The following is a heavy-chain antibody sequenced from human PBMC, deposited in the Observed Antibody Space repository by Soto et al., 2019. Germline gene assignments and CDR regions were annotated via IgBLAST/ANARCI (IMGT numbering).Heavy chain of an antibody. V-gene: IGHV3-23*01. Sequence: GGSLRLSCAASGFTFSSYAMSWVRQAPGKGLEWVSAISGSGGSTYYADSVKGRFTISRDNSKNTLYLQMNSLRAEDTAVYYCANTDIVATIPLNYYYMDVWGKGTTVTVSS. CDR3: ANTDIVATIPLNYYYMDV. CDR1: GFTFSSYA. CDR2: ISGSGGST. J-gene: IGHJ6*03. D-gene: IGHD5-12*01.